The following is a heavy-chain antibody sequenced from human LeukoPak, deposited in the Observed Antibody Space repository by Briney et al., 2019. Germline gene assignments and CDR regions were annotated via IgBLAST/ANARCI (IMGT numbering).Heavy chain of an antibody. Sequence: ASVKVSCKASGYTITNNYMHWVRQAPGQGLEWMGWINPNSGGTNYAQKFQGRVTMTRDTSISTAYMELSRLRSDDTAVYYCARGGDILTGYYIDAFDIWGQGTMVTVSS. CDR2: INPNSGGT. CDR3: ARGGDILTGYYIDAFDI. D-gene: IGHD3-9*01. V-gene: IGHV1-2*02. CDR1: GYTITNNY. J-gene: IGHJ3*02.